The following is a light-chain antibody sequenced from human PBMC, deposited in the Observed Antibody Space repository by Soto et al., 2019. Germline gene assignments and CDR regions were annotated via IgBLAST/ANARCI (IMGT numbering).Light chain of an antibody. J-gene: IGKJ1*01. V-gene: IGKV1-5*03. CDR3: QHYNSYSEA. Sequence: DIQMTQSPSSVSASVGDRVTITCRASQSISRSLAWYQQKPGKAPKLLIYKASTLKSGVPSRFSGSGSGTEFTLTISSLQPDDFATYYCQHYNSYSEAFGQGTKVDIK. CDR2: KAS. CDR1: QSISRS.